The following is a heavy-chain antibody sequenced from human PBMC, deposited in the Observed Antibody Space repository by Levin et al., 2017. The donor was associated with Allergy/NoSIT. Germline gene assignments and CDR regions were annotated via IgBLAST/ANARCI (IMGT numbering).Heavy chain of an antibody. J-gene: IGHJ4*02. CDR3: ARDYLAMGRHFDY. D-gene: IGHD5-18*01. Sequence: TGGSLRLSCAASGFTFSSYEMNWVRQAPGKGLEWISYISSSGSTIYYADSVKGRFTISRDNAKNSLYLQMNSLRAEDTAVYYCARDYLAMGRHFDYWGQGTLVTVSS. V-gene: IGHV3-48*03. CDR2: ISSSGSTI. CDR1: GFTFSSYE.